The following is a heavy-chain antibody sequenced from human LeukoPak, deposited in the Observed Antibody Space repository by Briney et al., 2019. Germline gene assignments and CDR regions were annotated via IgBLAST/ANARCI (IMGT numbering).Heavy chain of an antibody. D-gene: IGHD3-9*01. V-gene: IGHV3-21*01. J-gene: IGHJ4*01. CDR2: IGSSSSYI. Sequence: PGGSLRLSCAASGFTFSSYSMNWVRQAPGKGLEWVSSIGSSSSYIYYADSVKGRFTISRDNAKNSLYLQMNSLRAEDTAVYYCARQGLRYFDWLSIMGIDYWGQGTLVTVSS. CDR1: GFTFSSYS. CDR3: ARQGLRYFDWLSIMGIDY.